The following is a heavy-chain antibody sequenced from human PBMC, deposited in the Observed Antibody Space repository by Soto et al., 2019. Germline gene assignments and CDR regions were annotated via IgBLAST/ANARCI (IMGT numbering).Heavy chain of an antibody. V-gene: IGHV3-49*04. CDR1: GFTFGDYA. J-gene: IGHJ4*02. CDR3: TRSGGYYDSSGYYYYFDY. Sequence: GGSLRLSCTASGFTFGDYAMSWVRQAPGKGLEWVGFIRSKAYGGTTEYAASVKGRFTISRDDSKSIAYLQMNSLKTEDTAVYYCTRSGGYYDSSGYYYYFDYWGQGTLVTVSS. D-gene: IGHD3-22*01. CDR2: IRSKAYGGTT.